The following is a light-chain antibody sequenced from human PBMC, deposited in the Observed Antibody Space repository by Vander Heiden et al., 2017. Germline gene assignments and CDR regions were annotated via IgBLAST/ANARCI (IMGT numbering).Light chain of an antibody. CDR3: QTWGTGPGV. J-gene: IGLJ3*02. CDR2: VNSDGSH. CDR1: RGHSSSA. Sequence: QLVLTQSPSASASLGPSVRPTCTLGRGHSSSAIAWQQQQPEKGPRYLMKVNSDGSHSRGDGIPDRFAGSSSGTERFLTIASLQSDDDSDYDCQTWGTGPGVFGGGTKLTV. V-gene: IGLV4-69*01.